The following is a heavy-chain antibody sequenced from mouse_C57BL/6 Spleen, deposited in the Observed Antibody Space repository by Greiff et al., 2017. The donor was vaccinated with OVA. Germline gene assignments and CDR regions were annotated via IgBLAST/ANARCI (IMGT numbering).Heavy chain of an antibody. CDR2: LYPGDGDP. V-gene: IGHV1-82*01. Sequence: QVQLQQSGPELVKPGASVKISCKASGYAFSSSWMHWVKQRPGKGLEWIGRLYPGDGDPNYNGKFKGTATLTADKSSSTAYMPLSSLTSEDSAVYFCERAHLGTGAMDYWGQGTSVTVSS. CDR1: GYAFSSSW. J-gene: IGHJ4*01. CDR3: ERAHLGTGAMDY. D-gene: IGHD4-1*01.